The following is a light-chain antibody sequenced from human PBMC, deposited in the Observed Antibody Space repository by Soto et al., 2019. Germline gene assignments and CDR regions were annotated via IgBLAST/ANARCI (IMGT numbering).Light chain of an antibody. CDR3: SSYTSSSTLV. CDR2: QVT. V-gene: IGLV2-14*01. Sequence: QSVLTQPASVSGSPGQSITISCTGTSSDLAIYNYVSWYQQQPGKAPKLMIYQVTNRPSGVSNRFSGSRSGNTASLTISGLQAEDEADYYCSSYTSSSTLVFGGGTKVTVL. J-gene: IGLJ2*01. CDR1: SSDLAIYNY.